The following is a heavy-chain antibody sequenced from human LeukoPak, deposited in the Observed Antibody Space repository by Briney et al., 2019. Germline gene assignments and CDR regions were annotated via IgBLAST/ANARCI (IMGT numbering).Heavy chain of an antibody. Sequence: ASVKVSCKASGYTFTSYDINWVRQATGQGLEWMGWVNPNSGNTGYAQKFQGRVTMTRNTSISTAYMELSSLRSEDTAVYYCARGMVVVPSAYYYGMDVWGQGTTVTVSS. CDR1: GYTFTSYD. CDR3: ARGMVVVPSAYYYGMDV. D-gene: IGHD2-2*01. CDR2: VNPNSGNT. J-gene: IGHJ6*02. V-gene: IGHV1-8*01.